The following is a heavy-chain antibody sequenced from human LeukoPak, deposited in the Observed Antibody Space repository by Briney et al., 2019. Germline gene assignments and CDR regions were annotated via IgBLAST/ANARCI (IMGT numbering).Heavy chain of an antibody. D-gene: IGHD3-3*01. V-gene: IGHV1-2*02. Sequence: ASVKVSCKASGGTFSSYAISWVRQAPGQGLEWMGWINPNSGGTNYAQKFQGRVTMTRDTSISTAYMELSRLRSDDTAVYYCARDLVSPSEAYYDFWRDKGNWFDPWGQGTLVTVSS. CDR3: ARDLVSPSEAYYDFWRDKGNWFDP. CDR2: INPNSGGT. J-gene: IGHJ5*02. CDR1: GGTFSSYA.